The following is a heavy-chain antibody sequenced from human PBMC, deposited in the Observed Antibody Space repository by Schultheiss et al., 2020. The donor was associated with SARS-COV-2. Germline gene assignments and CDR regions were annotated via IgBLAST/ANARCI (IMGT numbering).Heavy chain of an antibody. J-gene: IGHJ4*02. CDR2: INAGNGNT. V-gene: IGHV1-3*01. CDR3: AKEREVVRSMHPFDY. Sequence: ASVKVSCKASGYTFTSYAMHWVRQAPGQRLEWMGWINAGNGNTKYSQKFQGRVTITRDTSASTAYMELSSLRSEDTAVYYCAKEREVVRSMHPFDYWGQGTLVTVSS. D-gene: IGHD3-22*01. CDR1: GYTFTSYA.